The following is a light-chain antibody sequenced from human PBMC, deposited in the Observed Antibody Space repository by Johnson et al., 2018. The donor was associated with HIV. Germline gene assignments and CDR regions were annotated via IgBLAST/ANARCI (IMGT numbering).Light chain of an antibody. J-gene: IGLJ1*01. CDR2: DNN. Sequence: QSVLTQPPSVSAAPGQKVTISCSGSSSNIGNNYVSWYQQLPGTAPKLLIYDNNKRPSGIPDRFSGSKSGTSATLGITGLQTGDEADYYCGTWDSSLSAAGNVFGTGTNVTVL. CDR1: SSNIGNNY. CDR3: GTWDSSLSAAGNV. V-gene: IGLV1-51*01.